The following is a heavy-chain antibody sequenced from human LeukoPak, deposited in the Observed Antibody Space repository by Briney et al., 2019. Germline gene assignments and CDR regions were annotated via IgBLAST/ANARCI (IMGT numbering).Heavy chain of an antibody. CDR2: ISSSSSTI. J-gene: IGHJ4*02. CDR1: GFTFSSYS. D-gene: IGHD1-26*01. Sequence: GGSLRLSCAVSGFTFSSYSMNWVRQAPGKGLEWVSYISSSSSTIYYADSVKGRFTISRDNAKKSLYLQMNSLRVEDTAVYYCASSGSYRFDYWGQGTLVTVSS. CDR3: ASSGSYRFDY. V-gene: IGHV3-48*01.